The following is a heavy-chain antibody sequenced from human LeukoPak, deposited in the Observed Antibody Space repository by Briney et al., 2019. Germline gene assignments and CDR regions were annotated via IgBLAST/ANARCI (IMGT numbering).Heavy chain of an antibody. Sequence: ASVKVSCKASGYTFTSYYMHWVRQAPGQGLEWMGIINPSGGSTSYAQKFQGRVTMTRDTSTSTVYMELSSLRSEDTAVYYCARDTKNCGGDCSPGYFDYWGQGTLVTVFS. CDR1: GYTFTSYY. D-gene: IGHD2-21*02. J-gene: IGHJ4*02. CDR3: ARDTKNCGGDCSPGYFDY. CDR2: INPSGGST. V-gene: IGHV1-46*01.